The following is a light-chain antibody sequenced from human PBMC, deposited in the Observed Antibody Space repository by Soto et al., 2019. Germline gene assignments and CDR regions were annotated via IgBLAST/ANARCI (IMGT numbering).Light chain of an antibody. CDR2: EVS. V-gene: IGLV2-14*01. CDR3: ISYTDRQSYL. Sequence: QSVLTQPASVSGSPGQSITISCTGTSSDVGGYNYVSWYQLHPGKAPKLMVYEVSNRPSGVSNRFSGSKSGNTASLTISGLQAEDEADYYCISYTDRQSYLFGTGTKLTVL. CDR1: SSDVGGYNY. J-gene: IGLJ1*01.